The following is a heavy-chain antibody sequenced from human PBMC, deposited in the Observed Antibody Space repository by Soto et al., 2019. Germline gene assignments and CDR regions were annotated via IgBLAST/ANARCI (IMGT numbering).Heavy chain of an antibody. J-gene: IGHJ6*02. D-gene: IGHD2-2*01. V-gene: IGHV3-30*19. CDR3: AREGKDCSSTSCFIYYGLDV. CDR2: KSYDGRNK. Sequence: QVQLVESGGGVVQPGRSLRLSCAASGHSFSSYGMHWVRQAPGKGLEWVAVKSYDGRNKDYADSVKGRFTISRDNSKNTLYLQMNSLRAEDTAVYYCAREGKDCSSTSCFIYYGLDVWGQGTTVTVSS. CDR1: GHSFSSYG.